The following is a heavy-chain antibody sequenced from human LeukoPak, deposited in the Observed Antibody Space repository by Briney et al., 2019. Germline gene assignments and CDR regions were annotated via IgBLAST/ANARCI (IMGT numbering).Heavy chain of an antibody. CDR3: AKIPRDAFDV. CDR2: IYYSGST. Sequence: PETLSLTCTVSGVSIRSYYWSWIRQPPGKGLEWIGCIYYSGSTNYDPSLKSRVTISVDKSKNQFSLKLSSVTAADTAVYYCAKIPRDAFDVWGQGTLVTVSS. CDR1: GVSIRSYY. V-gene: IGHV4-59*03. J-gene: IGHJ3*01.